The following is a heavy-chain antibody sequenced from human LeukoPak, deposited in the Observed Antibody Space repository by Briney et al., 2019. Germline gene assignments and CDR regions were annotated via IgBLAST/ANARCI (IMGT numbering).Heavy chain of an antibody. CDR2: VWNDGSNK. Sequence: PGRSLRLSCAASGFIFSSYGMHWVRQAPGKGLEWVAVVWNDGSNKYYADSVKGRFTTSRDNPKNTLYLQMNSLRAEDTAVYYCARDRSGSYDAFDIWGQGTMVTVS. CDR1: GFIFSSYG. D-gene: IGHD1-26*01. J-gene: IGHJ3*02. CDR3: ARDRSGSYDAFDI. V-gene: IGHV3-33*01.